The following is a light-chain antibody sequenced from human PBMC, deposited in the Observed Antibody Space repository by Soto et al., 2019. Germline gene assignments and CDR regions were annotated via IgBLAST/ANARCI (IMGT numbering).Light chain of an antibody. CDR1: QSVSSN. CDR3: QQYNNWPQA. V-gene: IGKV3-15*01. J-gene: IGKJ3*01. CDR2: GAS. Sequence: EIVMTQSPATLSVSPGERATLSCRASQSVSSNLAWYQQKPGQAPRLLIYGASTRATGIPARFSGSGXGTXXXXXXXXXQSEDFAVYYCQQYNNWPQAFGPGTKVDIK.